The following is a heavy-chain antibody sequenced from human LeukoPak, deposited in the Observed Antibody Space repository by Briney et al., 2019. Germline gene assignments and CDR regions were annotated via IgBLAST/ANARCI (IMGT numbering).Heavy chain of an antibody. CDR1: GFTFNSYP. Sequence: AGGSLRLSCSASGFTFNSYPVHWVRQAPGKGLEYVSGISRNGGSTYYADSVKGRFTISRDNSKNTLNLQMSSLRAEDTAVYYCVKESGFMVAPNSAFDIWGQGTMVTVSS. J-gene: IGHJ3*02. V-gene: IGHV3-64D*06. D-gene: IGHD4/OR15-4a*01. CDR2: ISRNGGST. CDR3: VKESGFMVAPNSAFDI.